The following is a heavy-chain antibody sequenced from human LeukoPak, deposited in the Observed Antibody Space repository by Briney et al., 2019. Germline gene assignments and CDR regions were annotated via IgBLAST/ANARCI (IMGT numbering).Heavy chain of an antibody. Sequence: GGSLRLSCTASTFTLNNYWMSWVRQAPGKGLEWVANIKQDGSEKYYVDSVKGRFTISRDNAKNSLYLQMNSLRAEDTAMYYCASRVGYTGSWSAFDYWGQGTLVTVSS. CDR2: IKQDGSEK. D-gene: IGHD6-13*01. V-gene: IGHV3-7*05. CDR1: TFTLNNYW. J-gene: IGHJ4*02. CDR3: ASRVGYTGSWSAFDY.